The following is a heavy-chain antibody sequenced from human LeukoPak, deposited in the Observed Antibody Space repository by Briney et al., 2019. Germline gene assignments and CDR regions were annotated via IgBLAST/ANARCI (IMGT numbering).Heavy chain of an antibody. CDR3: ARGHLRYFDWLWNP. CDR1: GYTFTSYG. Sequence: ASVKVSCKASGYTFTSYGISWVRQAPGQGLEWMGWINAYNGNTNYAQKLQGRVTMTTDTSTCTAYMELRSLRSDDTAVYYCARGHLRYFDWLWNPWGQGTLVTVSS. J-gene: IGHJ5*02. V-gene: IGHV1-18*04. CDR2: INAYNGNT. D-gene: IGHD3-9*01.